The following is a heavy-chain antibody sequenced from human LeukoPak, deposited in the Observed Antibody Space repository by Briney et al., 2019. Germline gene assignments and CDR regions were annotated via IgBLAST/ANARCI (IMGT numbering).Heavy chain of an antibody. D-gene: IGHD1-1*01. CDR1: GFTFSTYG. Sequence: GGSLRLSCAASGFTFSTYGMHWVRQPPGKGLEWVSVIWSDGSNEYYADSVKGRFTISRDNSKHTLYLQMNSLRAEDTAVYYCAKDSENGVADYWGQGTLVTVSS. CDR2: IWSDGSNE. J-gene: IGHJ4*02. V-gene: IGHV3-33*06. CDR3: AKDSENGVADY.